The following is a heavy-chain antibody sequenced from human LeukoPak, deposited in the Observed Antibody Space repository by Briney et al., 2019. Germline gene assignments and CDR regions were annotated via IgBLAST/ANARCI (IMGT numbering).Heavy chain of an antibody. D-gene: IGHD3-9*01. CDR2: INSDGSST. CDR1: GFTFSSYW. J-gene: IGHJ1*01. CDR3: ARGTELRYFDWLSQH. Sequence: SAGTLRLSCAASGFTFSSYWMHWVRQAPGKGLVWVSRINSDGSSTSYADSVKGRFTISRDNAKNTLYLQMNSLRAEDTAVYYCARGTELRYFDWLSQHWGQGTLVTVSS. V-gene: IGHV3-74*01.